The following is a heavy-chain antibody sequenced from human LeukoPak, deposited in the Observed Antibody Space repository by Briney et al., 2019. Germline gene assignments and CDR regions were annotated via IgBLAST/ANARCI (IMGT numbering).Heavy chain of an antibody. D-gene: IGHD3-16*01. CDR2: INPSSGGT. CDR1: GYTFTSYY. V-gene: IGHV1-2*02. Sequence: ASVKVSCKASGYTFTSYYIHWVRQPPGQGPEWLGWINPSSGGTDYAQKFQGRVTMTRDTSTNTAYMELTSLRSDDTAVYYCARLGSLGVTLVWGGPSRTTIDYWGQGTLVTVSS. J-gene: IGHJ4*02. CDR3: ARLGSLGVTLVWGGPSRTTIDY.